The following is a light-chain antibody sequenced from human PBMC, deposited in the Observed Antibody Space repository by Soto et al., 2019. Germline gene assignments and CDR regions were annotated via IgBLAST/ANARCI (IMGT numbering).Light chain of an antibody. J-gene: IGLJ1*01. Sequence: QSALTQPRSVSGSPGQSVTISCTGTSSDVGGYNYVSWYQQHPGKAPKLMIYDVSKRPSGVPDRFSGSKSGNTASLTISGLQADDEADPYCCSYAGRYKDVFGTGTKVTVL. CDR2: DVS. CDR3: CSYAGRYKDV. V-gene: IGLV2-11*01. CDR1: SSDVGGYNY.